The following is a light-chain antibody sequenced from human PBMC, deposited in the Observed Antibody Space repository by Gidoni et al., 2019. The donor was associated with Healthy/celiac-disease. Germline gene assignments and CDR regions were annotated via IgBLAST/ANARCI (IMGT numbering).Light chain of an antibody. CDR1: QSIISY. J-gene: IGKJ2*01. CDR2: AAS. CDR3: QQSYSTPRT. Sequence: DIQMTQSPSSLSASVGDRVTITCRASQSIISYLNWYQQKPEKATKLLIYAASSLQSGVPSRCSGSGSGTDCTLTSSSLQPEDFATYYCQQSYSTPRTFGQGTKLEIK. V-gene: IGKV1-39*01.